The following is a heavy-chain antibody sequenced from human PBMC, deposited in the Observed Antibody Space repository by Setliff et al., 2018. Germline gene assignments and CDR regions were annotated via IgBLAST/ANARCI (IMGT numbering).Heavy chain of an antibody. D-gene: IGHD3-3*01. CDR1: GFTFSSFA. CDR3: AKSPHDFWSGRVFFDY. Sequence: PGGSLRLSCAASGFTFSSFAMSWVRQAPGKRLEWVSIINVGGTNTYYRDSVKGRFTISRDNSKSTLYLQMNSLRVEDTAIYYCAKSPHDFWSGRVFFDYWGQGMLVTVSS. V-gene: IGHV3-23*01. J-gene: IGHJ4*01. CDR2: INVGGTNT.